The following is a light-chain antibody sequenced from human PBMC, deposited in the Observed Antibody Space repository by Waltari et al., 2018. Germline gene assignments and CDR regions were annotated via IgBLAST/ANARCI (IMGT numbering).Light chain of an antibody. J-gene: IGKJ2*01. V-gene: IGKV2-28*01. CDR3: MQVLQTPYT. CDR2: LGS. CDR1: QSLLHSNGYNY. Sequence: DIVMTQSPLSLPVTPGESASTPCRSSQSLLHSNGYNYLDWYLQKPGQSPPLLIYLGSNRASGVPDRFSGSASGTDFTLKISSVEAEDVGVYYCMQVLQTPYTFGQGTKLEI.